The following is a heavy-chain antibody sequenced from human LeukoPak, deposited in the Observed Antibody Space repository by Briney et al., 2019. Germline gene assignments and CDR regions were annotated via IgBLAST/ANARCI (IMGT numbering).Heavy chain of an antibody. CDR2: ISGSGGST. CDR3: ARDLVGIAAAGMSHMDV. J-gene: IGHJ6*03. D-gene: IGHD6-13*01. CDR1: GFTFSSYG. Sequence: GGTLRLSCAASGFTFSSYGMSWVRQAPGKGLEWVSAISGSGGSTYYADSVKGRFTISRDNARNSLYLQMNSLRAEDTAVYYCARDLVGIAAAGMSHMDVWGKGTTVTVSS. V-gene: IGHV3-23*01.